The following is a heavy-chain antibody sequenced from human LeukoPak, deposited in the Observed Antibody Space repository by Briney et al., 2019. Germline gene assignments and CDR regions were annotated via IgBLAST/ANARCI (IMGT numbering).Heavy chain of an antibody. CDR2: ISTYNVNT. V-gene: IGHV1-18*01. D-gene: IGHD3-10*01. J-gene: IGHJ5*02. CDR3: ARDRDTMVRGVPWDP. CDR1: GYTFTIYA. Sequence: ASVRVSCKASGYTFTIYAISWVRQAPGQGVERMGWISTYNVNTNYAQKLQGSVSMSPDTSTSTAYMELRSLRSDDTAVYYCARDRDTMVRGVPWDPCGQGTLVTVSS.